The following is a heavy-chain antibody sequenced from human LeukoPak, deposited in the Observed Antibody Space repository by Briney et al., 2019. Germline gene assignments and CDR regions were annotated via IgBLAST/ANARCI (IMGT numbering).Heavy chain of an antibody. CDR2: INPNSGGI. J-gene: IGHJ4*02. Sequence: ASVKVSCKASGYTFTGYYMPWVRQAPGQGLEWMGRINPNSGGINYAQKFQGRVTMTRDTSISTAYMELSRLRSDDTAVYYCANLGDSSGYYRDFDYWGQGTLVTVSS. CDR1: GYTFTGYY. CDR3: ANLGDSSGYYRDFDY. D-gene: IGHD3-22*01. V-gene: IGHV1-2*06.